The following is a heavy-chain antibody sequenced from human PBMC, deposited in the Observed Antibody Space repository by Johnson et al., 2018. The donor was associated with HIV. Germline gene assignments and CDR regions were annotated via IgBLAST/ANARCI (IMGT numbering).Heavy chain of an antibody. J-gene: IGHJ3*02. V-gene: IGHV3-30-3*01. Sequence: QVQLVESGGGVVQPGRSLRLSCAASGFTFSSYAMHWVRQAPGKGLEWVAVISYDGSNKYYADSVKGRFTISRDNSKNTLYLQMNSLRDEDTAVYYCARSPRIVVVVAATVGHAFESWGQGTLVTVSS. CDR2: ISYDGSNK. CDR3: ARSPRIVVVVAATVGHAFES. D-gene: IGHD2-15*01. CDR1: GFTFSSYA.